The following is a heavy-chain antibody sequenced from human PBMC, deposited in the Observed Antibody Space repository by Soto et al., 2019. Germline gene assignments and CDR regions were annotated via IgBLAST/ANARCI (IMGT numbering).Heavy chain of an antibody. J-gene: IGHJ6*02. D-gene: IGHD3-10*01. Sequence: PGGSLRLSCAASGFTFSSYWMHWVRQAPGKGLVWVSRINSDGSSTSYADSVKGRFTISRDNAKNTLYLQMNSLRAEDTAVYYCARDGWDYYGSGSGYYYYYYGMDVWGQGTLVTVSS. CDR3: ARDGWDYYGSGSGYYYYYYGMDV. V-gene: IGHV3-74*01. CDR1: GFTFSSYW. CDR2: INSDGSST.